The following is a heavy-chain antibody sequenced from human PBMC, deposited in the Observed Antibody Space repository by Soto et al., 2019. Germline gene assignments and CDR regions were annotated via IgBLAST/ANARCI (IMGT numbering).Heavy chain of an antibody. Sequence: PGGSLRLSCVATGFSFRNYAMNWVRQAPGKGLEWVSYISSSGSTIYYADSVKGRFTISRDNAKNSLYLQMNSLRAEDTAVYYCARGISRIQLWSSYYYYYGMDVWGQGTTVTVSS. CDR1: GFSFRNYA. V-gene: IGHV3-48*03. CDR2: ISSSGSTI. D-gene: IGHD5-18*01. J-gene: IGHJ6*02. CDR3: ARGISRIQLWSSYYYYYGMDV.